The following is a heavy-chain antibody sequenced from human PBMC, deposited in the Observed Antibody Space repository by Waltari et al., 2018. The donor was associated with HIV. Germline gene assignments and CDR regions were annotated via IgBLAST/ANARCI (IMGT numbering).Heavy chain of an antibody. CDR1: GFTFSDHY. J-gene: IGHJ3*02. CDR3: AVAVGATGGAFDI. V-gene: IGHV3-72*01. D-gene: IGHD1-26*01. CDR2: TRNKANSYTT. Sequence: EVQLVESGGGLVQPGGSLRLSCAASGFTFSDHYMDWVRQAPGKGLEWVGRTRNKANSYTTEYAASVKGRFTISRDDSKNSLYLQMNSLKTEDTAVYYCAVAVGATGGAFDIWGQGTMVTVSS.